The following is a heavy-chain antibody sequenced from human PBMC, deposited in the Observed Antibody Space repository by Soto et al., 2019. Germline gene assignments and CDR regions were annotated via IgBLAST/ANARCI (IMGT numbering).Heavy chain of an antibody. CDR3: ATQESYCSSTSCYDVWFDP. D-gene: IGHD2-2*01. J-gene: IGHJ5*02. CDR1: GYTFTRYD. Sequence: ASVKISCKASGYTFTRYDINWVRQATGQGFEWMGWMNPNSGNTGYAQKFQGRVTMTRNTSISTAYMELSSLRSEDTAVYYCATQESYCSSTSCYDVWFDPWGQGTLVTVSS. CDR2: MNPNSGNT. V-gene: IGHV1-8*01.